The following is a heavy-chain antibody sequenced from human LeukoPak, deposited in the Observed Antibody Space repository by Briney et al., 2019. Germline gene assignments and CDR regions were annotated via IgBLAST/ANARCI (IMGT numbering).Heavy chain of an antibody. D-gene: IGHD2-2*01. Sequence: GESLKISCKGSGYSFTSYWIGWVRQMPGKGLEWMGIIYPGDSDTRYSPSFQGQVTISADKSISTAYLQWSSLKASDTAMYYCARPERCSCTSCYAGDAFDIWGQGTMVTVSS. CDR1: GYSFTSYW. V-gene: IGHV5-51*01. CDR2: IYPGDSDT. J-gene: IGHJ3*02. CDR3: ARPERCSCTSCYAGDAFDI.